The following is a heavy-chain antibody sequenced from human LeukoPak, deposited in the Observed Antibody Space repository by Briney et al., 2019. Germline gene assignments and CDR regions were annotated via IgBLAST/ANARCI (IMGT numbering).Heavy chain of an antibody. D-gene: IGHD4-23*01. CDR1: GYTFTSYG. CDR2: ISAYNGNT. J-gene: IGHJ4*02. CDR3: ARSRDGGNSDY. V-gene: IGHV1-18*01. Sequence: ASVKVSCKASGYTFTSYGISWVRQAPGQGLEWMGWISAYNGNTNYAQKLQGRVTVTTDTSTSTAYMELRRLRSDDTAVYYCARSRDGGNSDYWGQGTLVTVSS.